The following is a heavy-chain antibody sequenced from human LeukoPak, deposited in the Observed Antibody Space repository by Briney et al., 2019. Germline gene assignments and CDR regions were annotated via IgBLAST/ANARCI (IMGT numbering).Heavy chain of an antibody. CDR2: TSGSGYTT. D-gene: IGHD5-18*01. V-gene: IGHV3-23*01. CDR3: AKFTSCEYTYGGLEY. Sequence: GGSLRLSCSGSGFTFSSYAIHWVRQAPGKGLEWVSSTSGSGYTTYYADSVKGRFTISRDNSKNMLYLQMKSLRDEDTAVYYCAKFTSCEYTYGGLEYWGQGTLVTVSS. CDR1: GFTFSSYA. J-gene: IGHJ4*02.